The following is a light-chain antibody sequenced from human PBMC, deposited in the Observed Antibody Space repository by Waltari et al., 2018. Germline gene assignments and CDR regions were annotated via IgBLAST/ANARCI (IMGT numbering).Light chain of an antibody. J-gene: IGKJ4*01. CDR1: QNIVSSSDNKNY. Sequence: DIVMTQSPDSVALFLGERANIHRRSSQNIVSSSDNKNYLVWYQQKPGQPPKLLISWASTREAGVPDRFSGSGSGTDFTLTISSLQAEDVAVYYCQQCYHLPSFGGGTRVEIK. V-gene: IGKV4-1*01. CDR3: QQCYHLPS. CDR2: WAS.